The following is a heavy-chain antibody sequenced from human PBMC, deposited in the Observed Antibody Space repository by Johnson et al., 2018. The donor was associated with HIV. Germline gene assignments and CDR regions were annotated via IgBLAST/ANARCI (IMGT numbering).Heavy chain of an antibody. Sequence: QVLLVESGGGVVQPGRSLRLSCAASGFIFSSYAIHWVRQAPGKGLEWVAVISYDGSNKYYADSVKGRFTISRDNSKNTLYLQMNSLRAEDTAVYYCAKDKPYGSGLLLGAFDIWGQGTMVTVSS. V-gene: IGHV3-30*04. D-gene: IGHD3-10*01. CDR3: AKDKPYGSGLLLGAFDI. CDR1: GFIFSSYA. J-gene: IGHJ3*02. CDR2: ISYDGSNK.